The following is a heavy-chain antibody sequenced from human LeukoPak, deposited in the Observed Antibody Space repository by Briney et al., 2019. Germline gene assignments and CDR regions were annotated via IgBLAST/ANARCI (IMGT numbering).Heavy chain of an antibody. J-gene: IGHJ4*02. Sequence: SETLSLTCVVYGGSFSGYYWNWIRLPPGKGLEWIGEINDSGDTNYTPSLKSRVTISVDTSKNQFSLKLTSVTAADTAFYYYARGPLHGSYWHHVRKFDYWGQGAQVSVSS. CDR1: GGSFSGYY. D-gene: IGHD3-10*01. V-gene: IGHV4-34*01. CDR2: INDSGDT. CDR3: ARGPLHGSYWHHVRKFDY.